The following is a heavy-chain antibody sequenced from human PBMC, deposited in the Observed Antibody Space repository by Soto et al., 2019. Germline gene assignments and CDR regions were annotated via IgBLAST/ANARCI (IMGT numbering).Heavy chain of an antibody. CDR2: INPKNGVT. V-gene: IGHV1-2*02. Sequence: AAVKVSCKASGCSFTGYYLHWVRQAPGQGLEWMGWINPKNGVTKYAQKFQGRLTMTRDTSTSTAYMELSRLQSDDMAVYYCAKLGLIAAPPAYNWFDPGGQGALVPVSP. J-gene: IGHJ5*02. CDR1: GCSFTGYY. D-gene: IGHD2-21*01. CDR3: AKLGLIAAPPAYNWFDP.